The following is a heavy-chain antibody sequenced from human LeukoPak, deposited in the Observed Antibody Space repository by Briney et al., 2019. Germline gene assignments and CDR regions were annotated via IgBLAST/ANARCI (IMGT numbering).Heavy chain of an antibody. D-gene: IGHD3-22*01. CDR2: IRSKTNSYAT. J-gene: IGHJ4*02. CDR1: GFTFSGSA. Sequence: GGSLNLSCAASGFTFSGSAMHWVRQASGKGLEWVGRIRSKTNSYATAYAASVKGRFTISRDDSKNTAYLQMNSLKTEDTAVYYCTRYYYDGSGYYYLFDYWGQGTLVTVSS. CDR3: TRYYYDGSGYYYLFDY. V-gene: IGHV3-73*01.